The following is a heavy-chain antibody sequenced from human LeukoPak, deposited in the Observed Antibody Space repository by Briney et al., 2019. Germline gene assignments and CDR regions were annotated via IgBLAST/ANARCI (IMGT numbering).Heavy chain of an antibody. Sequence: SVKVSCKASGGTFSSYAISWVRQAPGQGLEWMGWIIPSLGIANYAQKFQGRVTITADKSTSTAYMELSSLRSEDTAVYYCARAYYDSSGYYYPNNWFDPWGQGTLVTVSS. D-gene: IGHD3-22*01. CDR1: GGTFSSYA. CDR2: IIPSLGIA. J-gene: IGHJ5*02. V-gene: IGHV1-69*10. CDR3: ARAYYDSSGYYYPNNWFDP.